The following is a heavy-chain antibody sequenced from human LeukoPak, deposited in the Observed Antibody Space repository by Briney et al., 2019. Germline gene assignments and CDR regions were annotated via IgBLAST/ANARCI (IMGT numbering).Heavy chain of an antibody. V-gene: IGHV3-11*05. J-gene: IGHJ5*02. CDR1: GFTFSDYY. D-gene: IGHD2-2*01. CDR3: ARADRTSWFDP. CDR2: ISNSGSST. Sequence: GGSLRLSCAASGFTFSDYYMVWIRQAPGKGLEWVSYISNSGSSTKYADSVKGRFTISRDNAKNSLSLQMNSVRPEDTAVYYCARADRTSWFDPWGQGTLVTVSS.